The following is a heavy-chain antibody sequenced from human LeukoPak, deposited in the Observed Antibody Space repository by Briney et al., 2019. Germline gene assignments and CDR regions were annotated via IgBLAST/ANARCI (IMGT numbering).Heavy chain of an antibody. CDR1: GGSFSGYY. V-gene: IGHV4-34*01. CDR3: ARVGIAADSDY. Sequence: SETLSLTCAVYGGSFSGYYWSWIRQPPGKGLEWIGEINHSGSTNYNPSLKSRVTISVDTSKNQFSLKLSSVTAADTAVYYCARVGIAADSDYWGQGTLVTVSS. D-gene: IGHD6-13*01. J-gene: IGHJ4*02. CDR2: INHSGST.